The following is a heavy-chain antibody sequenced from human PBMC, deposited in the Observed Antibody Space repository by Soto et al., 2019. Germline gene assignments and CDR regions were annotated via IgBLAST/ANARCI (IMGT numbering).Heavy chain of an antibody. V-gene: IGHV3-11*01. CDR2: ISGPATTT. J-gene: IGHJ4*02. CDR1: GFTFSDYY. CDR3: ARVGFASAWYRQYYFDY. D-gene: IGHD6-19*01. Sequence: GGSPRLSCVASGFTFSDYYMDWIRQAPGYGLEWISYISGPATTTVYAVAVKCRFNISRDNANNSLFLQMDSLRAEDTAMYFCARVGFASAWYRQYYFDYRGQGALVTVSS.